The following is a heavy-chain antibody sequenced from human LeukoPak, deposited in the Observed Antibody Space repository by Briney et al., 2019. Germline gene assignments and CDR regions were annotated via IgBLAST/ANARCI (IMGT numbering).Heavy chain of an antibody. CDR1: GGSISSSSYY. D-gene: IGHD7-27*01. CDR3: ARHENELGY. CDR2: IYYSGST. V-gene: IGHV4-39*01. Sequence: SETLSLTCTVSGGSISSSSYYWGWIRQPPGKGLEWIGSIYYSGSTYYNPSLKSRVTISVDTSKNQFSLKLSSVTAADTAVYYCARHENELGYWGQGTLVTVSS. J-gene: IGHJ4*02.